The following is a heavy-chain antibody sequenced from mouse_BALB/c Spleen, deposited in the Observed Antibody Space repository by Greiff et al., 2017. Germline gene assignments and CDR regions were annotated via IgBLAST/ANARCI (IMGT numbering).Heavy chain of an antibody. V-gene: IGHV5-12-2*01. CDR2: ISNGGGST. CDR3: ARQRPYYYAMDY. J-gene: IGHJ4*01. Sequence: EVQVVESGGGLVQPGGSLKLSCAASGFTFSSYTMSWVRQTPEKRLEWVAYISNGGGSTYYPDTVKGRFTISRDNAKNTLYLQMSSLKSEDTAMYYCARQRPYYYAMDYWGQGTSVTVSS. CDR1: GFTFSSYT.